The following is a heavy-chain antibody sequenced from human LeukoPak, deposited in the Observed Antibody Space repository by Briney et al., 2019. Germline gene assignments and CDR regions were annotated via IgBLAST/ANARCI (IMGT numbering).Heavy chain of an antibody. V-gene: IGHV3-30-3*01. CDR1: GFTFSSYA. CDR3: ARGFPYDDTTEGYYYLMDV. CDR2: ISYDGSNK. Sequence: GGSLRLSCAASGFTFSSYAMHWVRQAPGKGLEWVAVISYDGSNKYYADSVKGRFTISRDNSKNTLYLQMNSLRAEDTAVYYCARGFPYDDTTEGYYYLMDVWGQGATVTVSS. J-gene: IGHJ6*02. D-gene: IGHD4-17*01.